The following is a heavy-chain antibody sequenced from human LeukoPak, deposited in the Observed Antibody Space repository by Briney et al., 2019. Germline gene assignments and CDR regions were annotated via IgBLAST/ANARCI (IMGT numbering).Heavy chain of an antibody. D-gene: IGHD1-1*01. Sequence: GGSLRLSCAASGFTFSSYWMSRMRQAPGKGLEWVANIEYDGNEEYYVDSVKGRFTISRDNAKNSLYLQLNSLRVEDTAVYYCKSGGAAPGSFDYWGQGTLVTVSP. CDR1: GFTFSSYW. CDR3: KSGGAAPGSFDY. CDR2: IEYDGNEE. V-gene: IGHV3-7*01. J-gene: IGHJ4*02.